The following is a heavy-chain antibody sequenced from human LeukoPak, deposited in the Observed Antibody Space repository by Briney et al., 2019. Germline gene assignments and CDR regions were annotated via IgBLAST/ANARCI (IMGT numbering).Heavy chain of an antibody. CDR2: ISTSGTP. CDR3: ARRSGIAVAGAFDY. Sequence: GGSLRLSCAAAGFTFSKFAMSWVRQAPGKGLEWVSLISTSGTPHYADSVKGRFTISRDNSKNTLYLQMNSLRAEDTAVYYCARRSGIAVAGAFDYWGQGTLVTVSS. CDR1: GFTFSKFA. D-gene: IGHD6-19*01. J-gene: IGHJ4*02. V-gene: IGHV3-23*01.